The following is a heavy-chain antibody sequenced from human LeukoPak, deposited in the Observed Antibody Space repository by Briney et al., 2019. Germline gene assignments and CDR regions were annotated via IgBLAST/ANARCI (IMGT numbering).Heavy chain of an antibody. D-gene: IGHD1-26*01. J-gene: IGHJ4*02. CDR1: GFTYSSNS. Sequence: GGSLRLSCAASGFTYSSNSIHWVRQAPGKGLEWVAVIWYDGNNKYYADSVRGRFTISRDNSKNTLYLQMNSLRVEDTAVYYCAKDRSKYCGSSLDHWGRGTLVTVSS. V-gene: IGHV3-33*06. CDR2: IWYDGNNK. CDR3: AKDRSKYCGSSLDH.